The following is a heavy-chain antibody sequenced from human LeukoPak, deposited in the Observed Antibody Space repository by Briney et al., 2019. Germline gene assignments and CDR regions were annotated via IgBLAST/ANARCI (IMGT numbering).Heavy chain of an antibody. CDR3: ARGSIVGATRNYFDY. Sequence: GESLKISCKGSGYSVTSYWIGWVRQMPGKGLEWMGIIYPGDSDTRYSPSFQGQVTISADKSISTAYPQWSNLKALDTAMYYCARGSIVGATRNYFDYWGQGTQVTVSS. CDR2: IYPGDSDT. D-gene: IGHD1-26*01. CDR1: GYSVTSYW. V-gene: IGHV5-51*01. J-gene: IGHJ4*02.